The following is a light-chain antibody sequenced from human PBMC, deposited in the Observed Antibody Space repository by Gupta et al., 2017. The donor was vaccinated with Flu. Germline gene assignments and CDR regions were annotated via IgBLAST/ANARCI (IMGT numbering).Light chain of an antibody. CDR1: HGRVHKDSYNY. CDR2: VGS. CDR3: RQYLQTPST. J-gene: IGKJ2*02. V-gene: IGKV2-28*01. Sequence: VSSRDAASIDSRSSHGRVHKDSYNYLHWYVQKPGQAPQLLIYVGSSLACGVPGKFSGTGSGTDFTLKISRVEAEDVGIYYCRQYLQTPSTFGPGTKVQIK.